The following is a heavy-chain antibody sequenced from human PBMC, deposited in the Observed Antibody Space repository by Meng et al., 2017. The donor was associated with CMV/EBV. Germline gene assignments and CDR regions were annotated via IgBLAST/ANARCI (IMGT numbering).Heavy chain of an antibody. CDR1: GYTFTSYD. CDR2: MNPNSGNT. CDR3: ARRSVVVPAAPWTYYDFWSGYYTEGYYYYGMDV. J-gene: IGHJ6*02. V-gene: IGHV1-8*03. D-gene: IGHD3-3*01. Sequence: ASVKVSCKASGYTFTSYDMHWVRQAPGQGLEWMGWMNPNSGNTGYAQKFQGRVTITRDTSISTAYMELSSLRSEDTAVYYCARRSVVVPAAPWTYYDFWSGYYTEGYYYYGMDVWGQGTTVTVSS.